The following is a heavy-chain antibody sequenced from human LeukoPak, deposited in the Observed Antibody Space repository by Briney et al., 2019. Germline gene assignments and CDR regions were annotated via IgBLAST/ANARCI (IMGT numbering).Heavy chain of an antibody. D-gene: IGHD4-23*01. CDR2: INPNSRGT. CDR3: ARKVVMGVDY. Sequence: ASVKVSCKASGYTFTGYYMHWVRQAPGQGLEWMGWINPNSRGTNYAQKFQGRVTMTRDTSISTAYMELSRLSSDDTAVYYCARKVVMGVDYWGQGTLVTVSS. J-gene: IGHJ4*02. V-gene: IGHV1-2*02. CDR1: GYTFTGYY.